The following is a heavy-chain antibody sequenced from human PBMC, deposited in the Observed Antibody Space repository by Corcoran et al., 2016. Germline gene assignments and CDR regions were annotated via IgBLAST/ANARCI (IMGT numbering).Heavy chain of an antibody. J-gene: IGHJ4*02. CDR2: IWYDGSNK. Sequence: QVQLVESGGGVVQPGRSLRLSCAASGFTFSSYGMHWVRQAPGKGLEWVAVIWYDGSNKYYADSVKGRFTISRDNSKNTLYLQMNSLRAENTAEYYFARGRWELTGEYFGYWGQGTLVTVSS. D-gene: IGHD1-26*01. CDR1: GFTFSSYG. CDR3: ARGRWELTGEYFGY. V-gene: IGHV3-33*01.